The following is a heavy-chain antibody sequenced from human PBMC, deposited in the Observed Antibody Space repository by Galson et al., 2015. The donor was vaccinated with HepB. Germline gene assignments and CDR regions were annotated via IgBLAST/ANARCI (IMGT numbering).Heavy chain of an antibody. D-gene: IGHD2-2*01. V-gene: IGHV3-11*01. J-gene: IGHJ4*02. CDR3: ARRYCSSTSCYQFDY. Sequence: SLRLSCAASGFTFSDYYMSWIRQAPGKGLEWVSYISSSGSTIYYADSVKGRFTISRDNAKNSLYLQMNSLRAEDTAVYYCARRYCSSTSCYQFDYWGQGTLVTVSS. CDR2: ISSSGSTI. CDR1: GFTFSDYY.